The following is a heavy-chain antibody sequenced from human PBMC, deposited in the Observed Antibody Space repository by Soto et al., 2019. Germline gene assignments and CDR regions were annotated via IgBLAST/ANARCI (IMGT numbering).Heavy chain of an antibody. CDR1: GGSISSSSYY. D-gene: IGHD6-13*01. CDR2: IYYSGST. J-gene: IGHJ1*01. V-gene: IGHV4-39*01. Sequence: KPSETLSLTCTVSGGSISSSSYYWGWIRQPPGKGLEWIGCIYYSGSTYYNPSLKSRVTISVDTSRNQFSLKLSSVTAADTAVYYCATAIAAAGAEYFQHWGQGTLVTVSS. CDR3: ATAIAAAGAEYFQH.